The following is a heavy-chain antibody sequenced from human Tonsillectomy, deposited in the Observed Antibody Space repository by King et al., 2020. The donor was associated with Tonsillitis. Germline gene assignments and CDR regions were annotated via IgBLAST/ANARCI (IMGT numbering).Heavy chain of an antibody. V-gene: IGHV3-23*03. CDR1: GFTFSSYA. D-gene: IGHD3-22*01. Sequence: VQLVESGGGLVQPGGSLRLSCAASGFTFSSYAMSWVRQAPGKGLEWVSVIYSGGSSTYYADSVKGRFTISRDNSKNTLYLQMNSLRAEDTAVYYCAKEPRPDYYDSSDFDYWGQGTLVTVSS. J-gene: IGHJ4*02. CDR2: IYSGGSST. CDR3: AKEPRPDYYDSSDFDY.